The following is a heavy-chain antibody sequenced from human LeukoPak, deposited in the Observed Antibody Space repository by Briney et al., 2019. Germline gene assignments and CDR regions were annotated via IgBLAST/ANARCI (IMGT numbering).Heavy chain of an antibody. V-gene: IGHV3-7*01. J-gene: IGHJ4*02. CDR3: ARAKWELRVLLGY. CDR2: IKQDGSEK. D-gene: IGHD1-26*01. CDR1: GFIFSSYW. Sequence: GGSLRLSCAASGFIFSSYWMTWVRQAPGKGLEWVANIKQDGSEKYYVDSVKGRFIISRDNAKNSLYLQMNSLRAEDTAVYYCARAKWELRVLLGYWGQGTLVTVSS.